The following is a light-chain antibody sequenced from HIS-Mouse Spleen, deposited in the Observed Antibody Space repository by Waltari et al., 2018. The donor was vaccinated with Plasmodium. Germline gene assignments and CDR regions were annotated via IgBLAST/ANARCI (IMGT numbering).Light chain of an antibody. CDR1: SDINFGSYN. V-gene: IGLV5-37*01. CDR3: MIWPSNASGV. CDR2: YYSDSDK. J-gene: IGLJ3*02. Sequence: QPVLTQPPSSSASPGESARLTCTLPSDINFGSYNIYWYQPKPGSPPRYLLYYYSDSDKGQGSGVPSRFSGSKDASANTGILLISGLQSEDEADYYCMIWPSNASGVFGGGTKLTVL.